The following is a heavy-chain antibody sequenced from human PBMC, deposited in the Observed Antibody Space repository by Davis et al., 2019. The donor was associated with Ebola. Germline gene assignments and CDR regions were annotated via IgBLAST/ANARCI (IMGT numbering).Heavy chain of an antibody. V-gene: IGHV4-39*01. CDR3: AKHLPWGSGVADAFHI. CDR2: IYYSGST. Sequence: SETLSLTCTVSGGSIRRSSYNWGWIRQPPGKGLEWIGTIYYSGSTYYNPSLKSRVTISVDTSKSEFSLKLGSVTAADTALYYCAKHLPWGSGVADAFHIWGQGTMVTVSS. CDR1: GGSIRRSSYN. D-gene: IGHD3-10*01. J-gene: IGHJ3*02.